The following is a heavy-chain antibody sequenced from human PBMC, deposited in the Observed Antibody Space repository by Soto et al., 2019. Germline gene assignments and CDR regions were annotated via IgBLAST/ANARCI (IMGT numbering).Heavy chain of an antibody. V-gene: IGHV1-69*13. CDR3: ARVTVYYYYYGMDV. CDR1: GGTFSSYA. Sequence: GASVKVSCKASGGTFSSYAISWVRQAPGQGLEWMGGIIPIFGTANYAQKFQGRVTITADESTSTAYMELSSLRSEDTAVYYCARVTVYYYYYGMDVWGQGTTVTVSS. CDR2: IIPIFGTA. J-gene: IGHJ6*02.